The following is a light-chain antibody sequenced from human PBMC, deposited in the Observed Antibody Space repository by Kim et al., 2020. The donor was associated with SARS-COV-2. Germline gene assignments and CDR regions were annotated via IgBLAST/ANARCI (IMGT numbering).Light chain of an antibody. CDR3: QKYNSYPQT. V-gene: IGKV1-27*01. CDR1: QGINNW. Sequence: ASVGDRVTMTCRASQGINNWLAWYQQKPGETPKLLIYGASTVQRGVPSRFSGSGSGTDFTLTISSLQPEDVATYYWQKYNSYPQTFGRGTKVDIK. J-gene: IGKJ1*01. CDR2: GAS.